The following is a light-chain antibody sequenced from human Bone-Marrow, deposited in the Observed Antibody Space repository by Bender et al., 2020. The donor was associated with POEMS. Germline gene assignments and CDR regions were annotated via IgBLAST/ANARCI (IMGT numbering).Light chain of an antibody. J-gene: IGLJ3*02. V-gene: IGLV2-14*01. Sequence: QSALTQPASVSGSPGQSITISCSGTSSDIGGYNYVSWYRQYPGKAPKLMIYDVSNRPSGVSTRLSGSKSGNTASLTISGLQAEDEADYYCGSYRGTYSWVFGGGTKVTVL. CDR3: GSYRGTYSWV. CDR2: DVS. CDR1: SSDIGGYNY.